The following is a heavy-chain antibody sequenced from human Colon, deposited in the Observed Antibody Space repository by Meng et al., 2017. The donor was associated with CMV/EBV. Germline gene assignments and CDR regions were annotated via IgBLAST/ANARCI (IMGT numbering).Heavy chain of an antibody. D-gene: IGHD2-2*01. CDR2: IKEDGSEK. Sequence: GGSLRLSCGASGFTLSNYWRTWVRQAPGEGLEWLANIKEDGSEKYYADSVKGRFTISRDNARNSLYLHMNNLRAADTAVYYCARDYCSSPSCYDYVLDVWGQGPTVTVSS. J-gene: IGHJ6*02. V-gene: IGHV3-7*01. CDR1: GFTLSNYW. CDR3: ARDYCSSPSCYDYVLDV.